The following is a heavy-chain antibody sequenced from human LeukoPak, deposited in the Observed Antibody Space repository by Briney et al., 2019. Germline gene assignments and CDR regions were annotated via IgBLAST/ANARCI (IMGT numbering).Heavy chain of an antibody. V-gene: IGHV3-30*18. D-gene: IGHD5-18*01. CDR3: AKDFVDTAMVHYFDY. CDR1: GFTFSSYG. CDR2: ISYDGSNK. J-gene: IGHJ4*02. Sequence: GGSLRLSCAASGFTFSSYGMHWVRQAPGKGLEWVAVISYDGSNKYYADSVKGRFTISRDNSKNTLYLQMNSLRAEDTAVYYCAKDFVDTAMVHYFDYWGRGTLVTVSS.